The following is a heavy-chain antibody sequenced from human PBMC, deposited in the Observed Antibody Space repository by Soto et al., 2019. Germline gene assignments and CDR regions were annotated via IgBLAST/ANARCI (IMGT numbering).Heavy chain of an antibody. J-gene: IGHJ5*02. Sequence: GGSLRLSCAASGFTFSSYLMSWVRQAPGKGLEWVANIKQDGSEKYYVDSVKGRFTISRDNAKNSLYLQMNSLRAEDTAVYYCAREQAYYDFWSGYSLGGYNWFDPWGQGTLVTVSS. CDR3: AREQAYYDFWSGYSLGGYNWFDP. CDR2: IKQDGSEK. CDR1: GFTFSSYL. D-gene: IGHD3-3*01. V-gene: IGHV3-7*01.